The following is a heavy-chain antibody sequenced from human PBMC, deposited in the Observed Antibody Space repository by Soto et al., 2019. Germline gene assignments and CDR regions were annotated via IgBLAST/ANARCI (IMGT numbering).Heavy chain of an antibody. Sequence: ASVKVSCKSSGYTFTSYFIHWVRQAPGQGLEWMGMIKDITRYGQSSQGRFTISRDNAKNSLYLQMNSLRAEDTAVYYCAAGGYCSSTSCWKGRSNFDYWGQGTLVTVSS. CDR2: IKDIT. CDR3: AAGGYCSSTSCWKGRSNFDY. D-gene: IGHD2-2*01. CDR1: GYTFTSYF. V-gene: IGHV1-46*01. J-gene: IGHJ4*02.